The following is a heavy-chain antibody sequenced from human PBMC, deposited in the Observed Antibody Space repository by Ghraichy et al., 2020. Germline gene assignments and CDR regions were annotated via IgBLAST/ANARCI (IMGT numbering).Heavy chain of an antibody. CDR1: GYTFTSYG. D-gene: IGHD3-9*01. Sequence: ASVKVSCKASGYTFTSYGISWVRQAPGQGLEWMGWISAYNGNTNYAQKLQGRVNMTTDTSTSTAYMELRSLRSDDTAVYYCERDRTYYDILTGYGYDAFDIWGQGTMVTVSS. V-gene: IGHV1-18*01. J-gene: IGHJ3*02. CDR2: ISAYNGNT. CDR3: ERDRTYYDILTGYGYDAFDI.